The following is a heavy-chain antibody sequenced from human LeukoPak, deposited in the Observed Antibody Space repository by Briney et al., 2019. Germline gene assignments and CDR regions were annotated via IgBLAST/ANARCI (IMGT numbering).Heavy chain of an antibody. J-gene: IGHJ4*02. CDR2: INPNSGAT. CDR3: ARADILTAYYTLDF. Sequence: GASVKVSCKASGYTFTGYYMHWVRQAPGQGLEWMGWINPNSGATNFAHKFQGRVSMTRDTSISTAYMELSSLRSDDTAVYYCARADILTAYYTLDFWGQGTLVTVSS. CDR1: GYTFTGYY. V-gene: IGHV1-2*02. D-gene: IGHD3-9*01.